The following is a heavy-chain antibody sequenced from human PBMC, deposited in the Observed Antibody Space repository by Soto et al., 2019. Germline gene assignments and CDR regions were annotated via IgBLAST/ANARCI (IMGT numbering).Heavy chain of an antibody. D-gene: IGHD3-10*01. Sequence: EVQLVESGGGLVQPGGSLRLSCAASGLNFRSYEMNWVRQAPGKGLEWVSYISGSASSIYYADSVKGRFTISRDNAKNSLYLQMNSLRAEDTAVYYCTRGRPGGWYFDLWGRGTLVTVS. CDR2: ISGSASSI. CDR1: GLNFRSYE. V-gene: IGHV3-48*03. J-gene: IGHJ2*01. CDR3: TRGRPGGWYFDL.